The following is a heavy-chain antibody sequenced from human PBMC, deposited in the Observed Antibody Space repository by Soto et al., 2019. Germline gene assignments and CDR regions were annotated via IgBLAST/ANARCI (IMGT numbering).Heavy chain of an antibody. D-gene: IGHD3-9*01. Sequence: GGSLRLSCAASGFTFSSYWMHWVRQAPGKGLVWVSRINSDGSSTSYADSVKGRFTISRDNAKNTLYLQMNSLRAEDTAVYYCASVPYYDILTGYDHSFDYWGQGTLVTVSS. CDR2: INSDGSST. V-gene: IGHV3-74*01. CDR3: ASVPYYDILTGYDHSFDY. J-gene: IGHJ4*02. CDR1: GFTFSSYW.